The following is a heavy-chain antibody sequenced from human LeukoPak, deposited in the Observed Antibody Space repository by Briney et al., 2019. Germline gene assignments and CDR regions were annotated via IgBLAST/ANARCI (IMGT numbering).Heavy chain of an antibody. CDR1: GGSISSSNW. V-gene: IGHV4-4*02. Sequence: SETLSLTCAVSGGSISSSNWWSWVRQPPGKGLEWIGEINHSGSTNYNPSLKSRVTISVDTSKKQFSLKLSSVTAADTAVYYCVTYYFDSSGPKKNYWGQGTLVTVPS. D-gene: IGHD3-22*01. CDR2: INHSGST. J-gene: IGHJ4*02. CDR3: VTYYFDSSGPKKNY.